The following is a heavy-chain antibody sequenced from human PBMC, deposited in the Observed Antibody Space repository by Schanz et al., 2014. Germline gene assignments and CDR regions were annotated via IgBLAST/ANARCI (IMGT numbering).Heavy chain of an antibody. Sequence: VQLVESGGGVVQPGGSLRLSCAASGFTFSFSGMQWVRQAPGKGLAWVSAISGSGGSTYYADSVKGRFTISRDNSNHTLYLQMNSLRADDTAVYYCAKLDGYAYGSMGQEYFDYWGQGTLVAVSS. V-gene: IGHV3-23*04. D-gene: IGHD5-18*01. J-gene: IGHJ4*02. CDR1: GFTFSFSG. CDR2: ISGSGGST. CDR3: AKLDGYAYGSMGQEYFDY.